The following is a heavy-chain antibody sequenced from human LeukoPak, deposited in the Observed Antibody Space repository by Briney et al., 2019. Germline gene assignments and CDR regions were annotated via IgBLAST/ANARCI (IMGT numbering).Heavy chain of an antibody. CDR2: IYYSGST. Sequence: PSETLSLTCTVSGGSISSSSYYWGWIRQPPGKGLEWIGSIYYSGSTYYNPSLKSRVTISVDRSKNQFSLKLSSVTAADTAVYYCARESGDYGEKDYYYYMDVWGKGTTVTVSS. V-gene: IGHV4-39*07. CDR1: GGSISSSSYY. D-gene: IGHD4-17*01. J-gene: IGHJ6*03. CDR3: ARESGDYGEKDYYYYMDV.